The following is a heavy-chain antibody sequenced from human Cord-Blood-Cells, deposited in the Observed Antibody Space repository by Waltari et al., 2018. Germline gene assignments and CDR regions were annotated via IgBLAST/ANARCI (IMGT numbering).Heavy chain of an antibody. Sequence: EVQLVESGGGLVQPGRSLRLSCAASGFTFDDYAMHWVRQAPGKGLEWVSGISWNSGSIGYADSVKGRFTISRDNAKNSLYLQMNSRRAEDTALYYCAKLGTGYWGQGTLVTVSS. D-gene: IGHD7-27*01. V-gene: IGHV3-9*01. CDR3: AKLGTGY. J-gene: IGHJ4*02. CDR1: GFTFDDYA. CDR2: ISWNSGSI.